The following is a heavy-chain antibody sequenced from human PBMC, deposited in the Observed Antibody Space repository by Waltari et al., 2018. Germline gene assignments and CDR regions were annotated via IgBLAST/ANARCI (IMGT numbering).Heavy chain of an antibody. CDR2: INYSGDS. CDR1: GGSISNSFYY. CDR3: ARGFGAPTD. Sequence: QLQLQESGPGLVKPSDTLSLTCAVSGGSISNSFYYWGWIRQPPGKGLEWVASINYSGDSYYNSSLKSRVTISVDTSKNHFSLQLTSVTAADTAVYHCARGFGAPTDGGQGTLVIVSS. D-gene: IGHD3-3*01. V-gene: IGHV4-39*07. J-gene: IGHJ4*02.